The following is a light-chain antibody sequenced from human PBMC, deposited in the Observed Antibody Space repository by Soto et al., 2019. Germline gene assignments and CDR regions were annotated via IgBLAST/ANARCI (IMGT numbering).Light chain of an antibody. Sequence: QSALTQPRSVSGSPGQSVTISCTGTSSDVGGYNYVSWYQQHSGKAPKFMIYDVSKRPSGVPDRFSGSKSGNTASLTISGLQAEDEADYYCCSYAGSYRYVFGTGTKVTLL. CDR3: CSYAGSYRYV. CDR1: SSDVGGYNY. V-gene: IGLV2-11*01. J-gene: IGLJ1*01. CDR2: DVS.